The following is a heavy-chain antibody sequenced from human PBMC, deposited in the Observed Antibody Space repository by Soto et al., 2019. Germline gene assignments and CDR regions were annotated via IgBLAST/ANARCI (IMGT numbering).Heavy chain of an antibody. D-gene: IGHD4-17*01. CDR2: IYSGGTT. CDR1: GFTVSSTY. Sequence: EVQLVESGGGLIQPGGSLRLSCAASGFTVSSTYMNWVRQAPGKGLEWVSVIYSGGTTYYADSVKGRFTVSRDNSKNTLYLHMNSLSAEDTAVYYCARRVYGDSWGQGTLVTVSS. V-gene: IGHV3-53*01. CDR3: ARRVYGDS. J-gene: IGHJ4*02.